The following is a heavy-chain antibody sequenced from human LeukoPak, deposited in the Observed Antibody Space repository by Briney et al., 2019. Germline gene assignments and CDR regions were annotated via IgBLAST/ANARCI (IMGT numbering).Heavy chain of an antibody. V-gene: IGHV3-15*01. J-gene: IGHJ4*02. D-gene: IGHD7-27*01. CDR1: GFTFSSYG. CDR2: IKSKIDGGTT. CDR3: TTGTGEKY. Sequence: GGSLRLSCAASGFTFSSYGMHWVRQAPGKGLEWVGRIKSKIDGGTTDYAAPVKGRFTISRDDSENTLYLQMNSLKTEDTAVYYCTTGTGEKYWGQGTLVTVSS.